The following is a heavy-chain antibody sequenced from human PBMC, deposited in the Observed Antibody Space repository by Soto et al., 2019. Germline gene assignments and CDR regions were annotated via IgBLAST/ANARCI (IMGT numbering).Heavy chain of an antibody. Sequence: GGSLRLSCAASGFTFSSYSMNWVRQAPGKGLEWVSYISSSSSTIYYADSVKGRFTISRDNAKNSLYLQMNSLRAEDTAVYYCARDLSGDFKNHDAFDIWGQGTMVTVSS. J-gene: IGHJ3*02. CDR2: ISSSSSTI. V-gene: IGHV3-48*01. CDR1: GFTFSSYS. CDR3: ARDLSGDFKNHDAFDI. D-gene: IGHD2-21*02.